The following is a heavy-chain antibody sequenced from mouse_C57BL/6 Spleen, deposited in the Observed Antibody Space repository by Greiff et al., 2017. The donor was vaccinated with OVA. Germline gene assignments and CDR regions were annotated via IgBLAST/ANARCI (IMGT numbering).Heavy chain of an antibody. J-gene: IGHJ2*01. CDR1: GYTFTSYW. Sequence: VQLQQPGAELVRPGSSVKLSCKASGYTFTSYWMDWVKQRPEQGLEWIGNIYPSDSETHYNQKFKDKATLTVDKSSSTAYMQLSSLTSEDSAVYYCARSDSSFDYWGQGTTLTVSS. CDR2: IYPSDSET. CDR3: ARSDSSFDY. V-gene: IGHV1-61*01.